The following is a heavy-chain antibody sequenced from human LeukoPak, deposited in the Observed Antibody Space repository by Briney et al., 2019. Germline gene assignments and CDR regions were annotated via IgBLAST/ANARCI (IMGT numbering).Heavy chain of an antibody. D-gene: IGHD2-21*02. CDR2: ISAYNGNT. J-gene: IGHJ5*02. CDR3: ASCSPVTAENWFDP. Sequence: ASVKVSCKASGYTFTSYGISWVRQAPGQGLEWMGWISAYNGNTNYAQKLQGRVTMTTDTSTSTAYTELRSLRSDDTAVYYCASCSPVTAENWFDPWGQGTLVTVSS. CDR1: GYTFTSYG. V-gene: IGHV1-18*04.